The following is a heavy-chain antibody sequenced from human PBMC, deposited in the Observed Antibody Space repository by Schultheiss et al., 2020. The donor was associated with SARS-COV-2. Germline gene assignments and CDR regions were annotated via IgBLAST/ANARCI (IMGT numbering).Heavy chain of an antibody. J-gene: IGHJ4*02. Sequence: GESLKISCAASGFTFDDYAMHWVRQAPGKGLEWVSGISWNSGSTYYADSVKGRFTISRDNSKNTLYLQMNSLRAEDTAVYYCAKDATEYNWNYVPDYWGQGTLVTVSS. V-gene: IGHV3-23*01. D-gene: IGHD1-7*01. CDR2: ISWNSGST. CDR1: GFTFDDYA. CDR3: AKDATEYNWNYVPDY.